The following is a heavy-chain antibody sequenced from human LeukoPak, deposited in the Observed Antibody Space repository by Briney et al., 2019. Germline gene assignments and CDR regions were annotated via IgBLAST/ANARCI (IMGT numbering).Heavy chain of an antibody. CDR1: GFTFSSYS. J-gene: IGHJ4*02. Sequence: GGSLRLSCAASGFTFSSYSMSWVRQAPGKGLEWVSSISSSSSYIYCADSVKGRFTISRDNAKNSLYLQMNSLRAEDTAVYYCARVTAAAGTGYWGQGTLVTVSS. D-gene: IGHD6-13*01. V-gene: IGHV3-21*01. CDR2: ISSSSSYI. CDR3: ARVTAAAGTGY.